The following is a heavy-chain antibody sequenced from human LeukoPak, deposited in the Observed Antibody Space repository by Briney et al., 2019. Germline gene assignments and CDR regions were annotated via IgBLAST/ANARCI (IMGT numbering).Heavy chain of an antibody. Sequence: GGSPRLSCAASGFTFSSYAMNWVRQAPGKGLEWVSLISTSGRTHYADSVKGRFTISRDNSKNTLYLQMNRLRAEDTAVYHCAKDLDSTGYYSYGYWGQGTLVTVSS. D-gene: IGHD3-22*01. J-gene: IGHJ4*02. V-gene: IGHV3-23*01. CDR1: GFTFSSYA. CDR3: AKDLDSTGYYSYGY. CDR2: ISTSGRT.